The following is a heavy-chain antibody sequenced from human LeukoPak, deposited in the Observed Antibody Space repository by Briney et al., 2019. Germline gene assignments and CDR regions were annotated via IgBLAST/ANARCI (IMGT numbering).Heavy chain of an antibody. V-gene: IGHV3-23*01. CDR1: GFTFKNYV. CDR3: TRRVGGTPDY. CDR2: IGGDGLST. J-gene: IGHJ4*02. D-gene: IGHD1-1*01. Sequence: PGGSLRLSCAASGFTFKNYVMTWVRQAPGKGLEWVSAIGGDGLSTDYADSVKGRFSISRDNSKNTLYLQMNSLRAEDTALYFCTRRVGGTPDYWGLGTLVTVSS.